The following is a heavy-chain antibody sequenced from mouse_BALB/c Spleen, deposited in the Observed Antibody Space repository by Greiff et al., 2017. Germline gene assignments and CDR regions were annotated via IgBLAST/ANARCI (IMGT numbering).Heavy chain of an antibody. CDR1: GFSLTSYG. CDR3: ARNSSYDGYLYFDY. CDR2: IWSGGST. Sequence: VKLQESGPGLVQPSQSLSITCTVSGFSLTSYGVHWVRQSPGKGLEWLGVIWSGGSTDYNAAFISRLSISKDNSKSQVFFKMNSLQADDTAIYYCARNSSYDGYLYFDYGGQGTTLTVSS. V-gene: IGHV2-4-1*01. J-gene: IGHJ2*01. D-gene: IGHD2-3*01.